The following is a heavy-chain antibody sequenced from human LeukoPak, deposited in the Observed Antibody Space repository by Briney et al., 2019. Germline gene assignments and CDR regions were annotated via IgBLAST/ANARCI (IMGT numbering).Heavy chain of an antibody. CDR2: ISGSDGSS. D-gene: IGHD3-16*02. CDR3: AKSLGVGGYTRYKGFDQ. J-gene: IGHJ4*02. V-gene: IGHV3-23*01. CDR1: GFTFNSFA. Sequence: PGGSLRLSCAASGFTFNSFAMNWVRQAPGKGLEWVSSISGSDGSSHYADFVKGRFTISRDNPKNTLHLQMNSLRAEDTAVYYCAKSLGVGGYTRYKGFDQWGQGTLVTVSS.